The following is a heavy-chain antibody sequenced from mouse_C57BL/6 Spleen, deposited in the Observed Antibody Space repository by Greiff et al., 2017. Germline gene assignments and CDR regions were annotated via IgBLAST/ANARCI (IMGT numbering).Heavy chain of an antibody. J-gene: IGHJ1*03. Sequence: VQLKQSGPELVKPGASVKMSCKASGYTFTDYNMHWVKQSPGKSLEWIGYINPNNGGTSYNQKFKGKATLTVNKSSSTAYMELRSLTSEESAVYYCASSYDYDRYFDVWGTGTTVTVSS. CDR3: ASSYDYDRYFDV. CDR2: INPNNGGT. V-gene: IGHV1-22*01. CDR1: GYTFTDYN. D-gene: IGHD2-4*01.